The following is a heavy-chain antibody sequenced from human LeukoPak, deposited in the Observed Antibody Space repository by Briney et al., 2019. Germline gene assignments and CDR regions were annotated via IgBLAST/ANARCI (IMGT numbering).Heavy chain of an antibody. J-gene: IGHJ4*02. V-gene: IGHV4-59*01. D-gene: IGHD2-2*02. Sequence: SETLSLTCTVSGGSISSYYWSWIRQPPGKGLEWIGYIYYSGSTNYNPSLKSRVTISVDTSKNQFSLKLSSVTAADTAVYYCARGEYCSSTSCYTGPDYWGQGTLVTVSS. CDR1: GGSISSYY. CDR2: IYYSGST. CDR3: ARGEYCSSTSCYTGPDY.